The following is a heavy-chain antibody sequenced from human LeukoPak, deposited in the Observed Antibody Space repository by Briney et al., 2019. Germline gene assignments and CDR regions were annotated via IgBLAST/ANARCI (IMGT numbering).Heavy chain of an antibody. J-gene: IGHJ4*02. V-gene: IGHV4-59*08. CDR2: IYYSGST. CDR3: ARHSTYSYDSSGYLDY. Sequence: ASETLSLTCTVSGGSISSYYWSWVRQPPGKGLEWIGYIYYSGSTNYNPSLKSRVTISVDTSKNQFSLNLSSVTAADTAVYYCARHSTYSYDSSGYLDYGGQGTLVTVSS. CDR1: GGSISSYY. D-gene: IGHD3-22*01.